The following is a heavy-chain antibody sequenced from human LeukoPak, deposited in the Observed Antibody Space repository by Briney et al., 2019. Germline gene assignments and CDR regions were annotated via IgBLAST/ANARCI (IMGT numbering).Heavy chain of an antibody. V-gene: IGHV3-7*01. D-gene: IGHD3-22*01. CDR1: GFTFGSYR. Sequence: GGSLRLSCAASGFTFGSYRMSWVRQAPGKGLEWVANIKQDGGEKYYVDSVKGRFTISRDNAKNSLYLQMNSLRAEDTAVYHCARGEYYHESSGYPNYWGQGTLVTVSS. CDR3: ARGEYYHESSGYPNY. J-gene: IGHJ4*02. CDR2: IKQDGGEK.